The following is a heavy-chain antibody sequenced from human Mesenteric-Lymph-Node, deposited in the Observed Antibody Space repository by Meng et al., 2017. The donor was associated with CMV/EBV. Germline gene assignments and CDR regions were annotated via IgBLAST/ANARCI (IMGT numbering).Heavy chain of an antibody. CDR1: GGTFSDYG. D-gene: IGHD3-3*01. V-gene: IGHV1-18*01. CDR2: ISAYNGNT. Sequence: ASVKVSCKASGGTFSDYGFSWVRQAPGQGLEWMGWISAYNGNTNYAQKLQGRVTITTDESTSTAYMELTSLTSEDTAVYYCARGDSLWSAYPYFDYWGQGTLVTVSS. J-gene: IGHJ4*02. CDR3: ARGDSLWSAYPYFDY.